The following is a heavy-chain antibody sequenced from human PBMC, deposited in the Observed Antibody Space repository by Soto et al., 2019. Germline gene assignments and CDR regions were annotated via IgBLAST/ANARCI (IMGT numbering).Heavy chain of an antibody. CDR2: VHHSGNT. V-gene: IGHV4-4*02. CDR3: AKWHPLDP. D-gene: IGHD2-8*01. Sequence: SETLSLTCTVSCVSISNTEWWSWVRQPPGKGLEWIGEVHHSGNTNYNPSLKSRVTMSVDKSKNQFSLMLRSVTAADTAVYYCAKWHPLDPWGQGTLVTVSS. J-gene: IGHJ5*02. CDR1: CVSISNTEW.